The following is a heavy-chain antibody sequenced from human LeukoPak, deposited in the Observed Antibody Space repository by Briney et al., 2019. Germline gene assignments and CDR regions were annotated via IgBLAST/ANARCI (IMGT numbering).Heavy chain of an antibody. CDR1: GFTFDDYL. CDR2: ISWDGDNT. J-gene: IGHJ3*02. D-gene: IGHD3-22*01. V-gene: IGHV3-43*01. CDR3: AKARGLIGGAFDI. Sequence: GGSLRLSCAVSGFTFDDYLMHWVRQAPGKGLEWVSLISWDGDNTYYADSVKGRFTISRDNSKNSLYLQMNSLRTADTALYYCAKARGLIGGAFDIWGQGTMVTVSS.